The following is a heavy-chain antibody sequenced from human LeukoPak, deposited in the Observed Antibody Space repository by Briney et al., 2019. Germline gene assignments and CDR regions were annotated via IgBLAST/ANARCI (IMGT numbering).Heavy chain of an antibody. V-gene: IGHV3-74*01. CDR2: INTDGNAI. Sequence: GSLRLSCAASGFTFSTSWMHWVRQAPGKGLVWVSRINTDGNAISYADSVRGRFTISRDNAKNTLYLQVNNLKAEDTAVYYCTRSRYSGSSMEYWGQGTQVTVSS. J-gene: IGHJ4*02. CDR1: GFTFSTSW. CDR3: TRSRYSGSSMEY. D-gene: IGHD1-26*01.